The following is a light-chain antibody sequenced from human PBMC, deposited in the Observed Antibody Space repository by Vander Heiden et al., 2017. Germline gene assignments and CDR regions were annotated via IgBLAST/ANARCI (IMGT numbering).Light chain of an antibody. Sequence: SYELTQPPSVSVSPGQTARITCSVDALPKQYAYCYQQKPGQAPVLVIYKDSERPSGIPERFSGSSSGTTVTLTISGVQAEDEADYYCQSADSSGGVFGGGTKLTVL. CDR1: ALPKQY. V-gene: IGLV3-25*03. J-gene: IGLJ3*02. CDR3: QSADSSGGV. CDR2: KDS.